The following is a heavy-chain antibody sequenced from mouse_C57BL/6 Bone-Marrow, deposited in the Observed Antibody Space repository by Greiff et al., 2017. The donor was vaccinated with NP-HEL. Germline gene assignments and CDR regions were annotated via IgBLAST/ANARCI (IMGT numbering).Heavy chain of an antibody. J-gene: IGHJ1*03. CDR1: GYSFTDYN. D-gene: IGHD2-3*01. CDR3: ARQSLRWLLPYWYFDV. Sequence: EVQLQQSGPELVKPGASVKIPCKASGYSFTDYNMDWVKQSHGKSLEWIGDINPNNGGTIYNQKFKGKAALTVDKSSSTAYMELRSLTSEDTAVYYCARQSLRWLLPYWYFDVWGTGTTVTVSS. CDR2: INPNNGGT. V-gene: IGHV1-18*01.